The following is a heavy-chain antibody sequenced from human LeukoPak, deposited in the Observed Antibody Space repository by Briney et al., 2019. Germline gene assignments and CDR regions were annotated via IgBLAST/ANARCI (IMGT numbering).Heavy chain of an antibody. V-gene: IGHV3-15*01. Sequence: GGSLRLSCDAAGFTCSDDWMSWVRQAPGKGLEWVGRIKSRADGGTIDYAVLVKGRFIISRDDSRNTLYLQMNSLKIEDTAMYYCTTLRLTAFDYWGQGTRVCVSS. D-gene: IGHD5-18*01. CDR2: IKSRADGGTI. CDR3: TTLRLTAFDY. CDR1: GFTCSDDW. J-gene: IGHJ4*02.